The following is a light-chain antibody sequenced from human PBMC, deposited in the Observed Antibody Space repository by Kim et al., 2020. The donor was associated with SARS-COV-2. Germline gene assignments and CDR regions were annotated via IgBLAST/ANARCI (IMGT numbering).Light chain of an antibody. V-gene: IGKV1-NL1*01. Sequence: SAFVGDTVTSTCRASQGITNSLAWYQQKPGRAPKLLLSIASRLESGVPSRFSGSGSGTDYTLTITGLQPEDFGTYYCQQYYDLQYTFGQGTKLEI. CDR3: QQYYDLQYT. CDR1: QGITNS. J-gene: IGKJ2*01. CDR2: IAS.